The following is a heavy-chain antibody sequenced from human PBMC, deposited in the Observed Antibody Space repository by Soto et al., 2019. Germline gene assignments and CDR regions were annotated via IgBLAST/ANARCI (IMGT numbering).Heavy chain of an antibody. CDR3: ARGLSSGSHYSGGWYYFXS. CDR1: GGSFSGYI. Sequence: SETLSLTCDVYGGSFSGYIWTWIRQTPGKGLQWIGQINHSGSANYNPSLKSRVTISVHTSKSQFSLELSSVTAADTAVYYCARGLSSGSHYSGGWYYFXSWSQVTQVTVSS. CDR2: INHSGSA. D-gene: IGHD1-26*01. J-gene: IGHJ4*02. V-gene: IGHV4-34*01.